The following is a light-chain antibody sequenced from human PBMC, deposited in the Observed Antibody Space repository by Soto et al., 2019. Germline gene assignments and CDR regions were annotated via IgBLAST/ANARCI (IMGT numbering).Light chain of an antibody. CDR2: DAS. CDR1: QNIRTN. V-gene: IGKV3D-15*01. CDR3: QQYNNWRS. J-gene: IGKJ1*01. Sequence: EVVLTQSPATLSVSPGERATLSCRASQNIRTNLAWYQQKPGQAPRLLIYDASTRATGIPARFSGSGSGTEFTLTIRSLKYEAFEVYYCQQYNNWRSFGQGTKVDIK.